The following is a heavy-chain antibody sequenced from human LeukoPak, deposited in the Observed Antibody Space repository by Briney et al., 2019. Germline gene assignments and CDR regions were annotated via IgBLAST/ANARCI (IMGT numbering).Heavy chain of an antibody. Sequence: ASVKVSCKASGYTFTVYSINWLRQAPGQGLEWMGWITTSTGKPTYAQGFTGRFVFSLDTSVSTAYLHINSLKAEDTAVYYCARDASMINFDYWGQGSLVTVSS. V-gene: IGHV7-4-1*02. J-gene: IGHJ4*02. CDR3: ARDASMINFDY. D-gene: IGHD3-16*01. CDR2: ITTSTGKP. CDR1: GYTFTVYS.